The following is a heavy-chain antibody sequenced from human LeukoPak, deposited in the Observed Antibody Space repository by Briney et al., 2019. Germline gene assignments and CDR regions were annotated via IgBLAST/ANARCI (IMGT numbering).Heavy chain of an antibody. V-gene: IGHV4-4*07. D-gene: IGHD1-26*01. CDR3: ARGPIVGATLGLFDP. Sequence: KPSETLSLTCTVSGGSISSYYWSWIRQPAGKGLEWIGRIYTSGSTNYNPSLKSRVTMSVDTSKNQFSLKLSSVTAADTAVYYCARGPIVGATLGLFDPWGQGTLVTVSS. CDR2: IYTSGST. CDR1: GGSISSYY. J-gene: IGHJ5*02.